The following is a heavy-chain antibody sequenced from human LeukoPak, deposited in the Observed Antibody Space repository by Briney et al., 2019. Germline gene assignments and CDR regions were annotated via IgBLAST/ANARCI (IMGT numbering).Heavy chain of an antibody. D-gene: IGHD3-3*01. CDR2: IKSKTDGGTT. J-gene: IGHJ6*03. CDR3: TTDKSITIFGVVKLPYYYYYMDV. V-gene: IGHV3-15*01. CDR1: GFTFSNAW. Sequence: GGSLRLSCAASGFTFSNAWMSWVRQAPGKGLEWVGRIKSKTDGGTTDYAAPVKGRFTISRDDSKNTLYLQMNSLKTEDTAVYYCTTDKSITIFGVVKLPYYYYYMDVWGKGTTVTVSS.